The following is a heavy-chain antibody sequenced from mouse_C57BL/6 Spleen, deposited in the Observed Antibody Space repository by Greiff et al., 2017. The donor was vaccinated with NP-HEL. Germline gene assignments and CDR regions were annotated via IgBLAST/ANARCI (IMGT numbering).Heavy chain of an antibody. V-gene: IGHV1-54*01. CDR3: AREGVYYGSSPLAMDD. Sequence: QVQLQQSGAELVRPGTSVKVSCKASGYAFTNYLIEWVKQRPGQGLEWIGVINPGSGGTNYNEKFKGKATLTADKSSSTAYMQLSSLTSEDSAVYVGAREGVYYGSSPLAMDDWGQGTSVTVSS. CDR2: INPGSGGT. D-gene: IGHD1-1*01. CDR1: GYAFTNYL. J-gene: IGHJ4*01.